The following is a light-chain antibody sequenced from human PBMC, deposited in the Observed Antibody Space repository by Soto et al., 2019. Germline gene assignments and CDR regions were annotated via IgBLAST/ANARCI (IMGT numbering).Light chain of an antibody. CDR2: GAS. CDR1: QSVSSN. Sequence: EIVLRQSPATLSSSRGERATVSCRASQSVSSNLAWYQQKPGQAPRLLIYGASTRATGIPARFSGSGSGTEFTLTISSLHSEDFAVYYCQQYNNWPITFGQGTRLEIK. J-gene: IGKJ5*01. V-gene: IGKV3-15*01. CDR3: QQYNNWPIT.